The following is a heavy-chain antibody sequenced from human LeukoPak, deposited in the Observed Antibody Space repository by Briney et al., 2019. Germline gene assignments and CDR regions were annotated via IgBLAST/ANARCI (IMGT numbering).Heavy chain of an antibody. CDR2: INTNTGNP. J-gene: IGHJ5*02. Sequence: ASVKVSCKASGYTFTRYAMNWVRQAPGQGLEWMGWINTNTGNPTYAQGFTGRFVFSLDTSDSTAYLQISSLKAEDTAVYYCASRYSSSWTDNWFDPWGQGTLVTVSS. D-gene: IGHD6-13*01. V-gene: IGHV7-4-1*02. CDR1: GYTFTRYA. CDR3: ASRYSSSWTDNWFDP.